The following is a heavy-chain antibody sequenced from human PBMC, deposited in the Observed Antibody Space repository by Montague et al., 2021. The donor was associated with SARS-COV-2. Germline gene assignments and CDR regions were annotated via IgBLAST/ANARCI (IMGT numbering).Heavy chain of an antibody. D-gene: IGHD3-22*01. Sequence: SETLSLTCTVSGGSISSSSYYWGWIRQPPGKGLEWIGSIYYSGSTYYXPSLKSRATISVDTSKNQFSLKLSSVTAADTAVYYCAGNRRITMTVVVIGSGFDPWGQGTLVTVSS. V-gene: IGHV4-39*01. CDR1: GGSISSSSYY. J-gene: IGHJ5*02. CDR3: AGNRRITMTVVVIGSGFDP. CDR2: IYYSGST.